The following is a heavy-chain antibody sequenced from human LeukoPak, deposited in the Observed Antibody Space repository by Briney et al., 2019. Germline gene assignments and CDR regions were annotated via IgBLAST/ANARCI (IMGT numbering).Heavy chain of an antibody. CDR2: IKQDGSEE. CDR1: GFTFSSFW. CDR3: ARDRGSGSYYSQD. J-gene: IGHJ4*02. Sequence: GGSLRLSCAASGFTFSSFWMTWVRQAPGKGLEWVANIKQDGSEEHYVDSVKGRFIISRDNAKNSLYLQMNSLRAEDTAVYYCARDRGSGSYYSQDWGQGTLVTVSS. D-gene: IGHD3-10*01. V-gene: IGHV3-7*01.